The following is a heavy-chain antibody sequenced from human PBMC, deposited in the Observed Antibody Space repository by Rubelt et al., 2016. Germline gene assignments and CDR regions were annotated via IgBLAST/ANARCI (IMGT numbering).Heavy chain of an antibody. CDR2: ISSSGSTI. CDR1: GFTFSDYY. CDR3: ARGATYNWNYGSVPLYHSIGLYFDY. D-gene: IGHD1-7*01. J-gene: IGHJ4*02. V-gene: IGHV3-11*01. Sequence: QVQLVESGGGLVKPGGSLRLSCAASGFTFSDYYMSWIRQAPGKGLEWVSYISSSGSTIYYADSVEGRFTISRDNAKNSLYLQMNSLRAEDTAVYYCARGATYNWNYGSVPLYHSIGLYFDYWGQGTLVTVSS.